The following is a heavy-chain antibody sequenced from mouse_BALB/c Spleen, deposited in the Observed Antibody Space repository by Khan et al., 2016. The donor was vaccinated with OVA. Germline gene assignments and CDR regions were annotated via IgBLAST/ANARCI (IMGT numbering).Heavy chain of an antibody. D-gene: IGHD2-4*01. CDR3: ARGGLRGVAMVD. CDR2: ISPGGGST. Sequence: QVQLQQPGPELVKPGALVKISCKASGYTFTAYDINWVKQRPGQGLEWIGWISPGGGSTTYNENFKDKATLTADKSSNTAYVQLSSLTSEKSAVYCCARGGLRGVAMVDWGQGTSVSVSS. V-gene: IGHV1S56*01. CDR1: GYTFTAYD. J-gene: IGHJ4*01.